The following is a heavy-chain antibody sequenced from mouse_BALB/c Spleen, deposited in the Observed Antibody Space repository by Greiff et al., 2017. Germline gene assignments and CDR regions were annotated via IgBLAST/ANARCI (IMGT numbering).Heavy chain of an antibody. D-gene: IGHD2-10*02. V-gene: IGHV3-2*02. CDR1: GYSITSDYA. CDR3: ARKRYGDAMDY. CDR2: ISYSGST. J-gene: IGHJ4*01. Sequence: EVQLQESGPGLVKPSQSLSLTCTVTGYSITSDYAWNWIRQFPGNKLEWMGYISYSGSTSYNPSLKSRISITRDTSKNQFFLQLNSVTTEDTATYYCARKRYGDAMDYWGQGTSVTVSS.